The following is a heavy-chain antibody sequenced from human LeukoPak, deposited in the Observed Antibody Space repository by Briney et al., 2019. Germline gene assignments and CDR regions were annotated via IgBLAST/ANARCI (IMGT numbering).Heavy chain of an antibody. V-gene: IGHV3-30*02. Sequence: GGSLRLSCAASGFTFSSYWMNWVRQAPGKGLEWVAFIRYDGSNEYYADSVKGRFTISRDKSKNTLSLQMNGLRAEDTAVYYCARESRGAFDYWGQGTLVTVSS. D-gene: IGHD3-10*01. CDR1: GFTFSSYW. CDR2: IRYDGSNE. J-gene: IGHJ4*02. CDR3: ARESRGAFDY.